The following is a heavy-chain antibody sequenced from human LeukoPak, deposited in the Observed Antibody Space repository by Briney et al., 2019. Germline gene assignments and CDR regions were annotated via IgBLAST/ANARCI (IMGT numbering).Heavy chain of an antibody. V-gene: IGHV4-34*01. J-gene: IGHJ4*02. CDR1: GGSFSGYY. CDR2: INHSGST. CDR3: ARGRYYAGIAVAVSPFDY. Sequence: SETLSLTCAVYGGSFSGYYWSWIRQPPGKGLEWIGEINHSGSTNYNPSLKSRVTISVDTSKNQFSLKLSSVTAADTAVYYCARGRYYAGIAVAVSPFDYGGQGTLVTVP. D-gene: IGHD6-19*01.